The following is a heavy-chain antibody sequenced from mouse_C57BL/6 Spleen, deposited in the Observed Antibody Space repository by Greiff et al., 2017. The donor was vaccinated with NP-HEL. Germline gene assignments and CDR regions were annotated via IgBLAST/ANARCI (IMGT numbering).Heavy chain of an antibody. CDR2: IHPNSGST. V-gene: IGHV1-64*01. CDR1: GYTFTSYW. CDR3: ASPTTVAYAMDY. Sequence: QVQLQQPGAELVKPGASVKLSCKASGYTFTSYWMHWVKQRPGQGLEWIGMIHPNSGSTNYNEKFKSKATLTVDKSSSTAYMQLSSLTSEDSAVYYCASPTTVAYAMDYWGQGTSVTVSS. D-gene: IGHD1-1*01. J-gene: IGHJ4*01.